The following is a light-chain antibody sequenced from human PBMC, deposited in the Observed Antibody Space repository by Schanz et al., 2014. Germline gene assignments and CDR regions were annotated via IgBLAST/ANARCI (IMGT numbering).Light chain of an antibody. CDR3: LLSYSAAAV. CDR1: TGAVTSAHH. J-gene: IGLJ3*02. Sequence: QAVVTQEPSLTVSPGGTVTLTCGSTTGAVTSAHHPYWFQQRPGQAPRTLIYDTSSKRSWTPARFSGSLLGGKATLILSDAQPEDEADYYCLLSYSAAAVFGGGTKLTVL. CDR2: DTS. V-gene: IGLV7-46*01.